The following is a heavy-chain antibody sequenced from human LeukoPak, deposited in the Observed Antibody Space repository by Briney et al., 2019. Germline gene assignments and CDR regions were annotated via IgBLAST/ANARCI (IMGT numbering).Heavy chain of an antibody. CDR2: IFPSGTPT. Sequence: TGGSLRLSCAASGFTFSNYAMTWVRQAPGKGLQWVSTIFPSGTPTHYADSVKDRITISRDNSKSTLYLQMNSLRAEDTAVYYCARGYTNYGYAFDIWGQGTMVTVSS. D-gene: IGHD4-11*01. CDR3: ARGYTNYGYAFDI. J-gene: IGHJ3*02. CDR1: GFTFSNYA. V-gene: IGHV3-23*05.